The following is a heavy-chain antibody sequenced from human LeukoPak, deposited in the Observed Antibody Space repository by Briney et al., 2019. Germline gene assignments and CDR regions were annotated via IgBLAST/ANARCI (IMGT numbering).Heavy chain of an antibody. J-gene: IGHJ5*02. V-gene: IGHV1-18*01. Sequence: GASVTLSFNASGSTFTIYGISWVRQAPGPGLERMGWISAYNGNTNYAQKLQGRVTMTTDTSTTTAYMELGSLRSDDTAVYYCARIAGQQLVNWFDPWGQGTLVTVSS. CDR2: ISAYNGNT. D-gene: IGHD6-13*01. CDR3: ARIAGQQLVNWFDP. CDR1: GSTFTIYG.